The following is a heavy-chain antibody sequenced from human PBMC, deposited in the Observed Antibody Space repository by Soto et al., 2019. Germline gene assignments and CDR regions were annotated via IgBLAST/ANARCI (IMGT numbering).Heavy chain of an antibody. V-gene: IGHV1-18*01. Sequence: ASVKVSCKASGYTFTSYGISWVRQAPGQGLEWMGWISAYNGNTNYAQKLQGRVTMTTDTSTSTAYMELRSLRSDDTAVYYCARNLRGPDYGDPPGFDYWGQGTLVTVSS. CDR3: ARNLRGPDYGDPPGFDY. CDR1: GYTFTSYG. J-gene: IGHJ4*02. D-gene: IGHD4-17*01. CDR2: ISAYNGNT.